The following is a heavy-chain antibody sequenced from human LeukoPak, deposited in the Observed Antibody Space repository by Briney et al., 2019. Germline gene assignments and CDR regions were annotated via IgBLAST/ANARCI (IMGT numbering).Heavy chain of an antibody. CDR2: ISYDGSNK. CDR3: ARDYRHDYGDYFDY. V-gene: IGHV3-30-3*01. Sequence: GGSLRLSCAASGFSFSSYAMHWVRQAPGKGLEWVAVISYDGSNKDYADSVKGRFTISRDNSKNTLYLQMNSLRAEDTAVYYCARDYRHDYGDYFDYWGQGTLVTVSS. J-gene: IGHJ4*02. CDR1: GFSFSSYA. D-gene: IGHD4-17*01.